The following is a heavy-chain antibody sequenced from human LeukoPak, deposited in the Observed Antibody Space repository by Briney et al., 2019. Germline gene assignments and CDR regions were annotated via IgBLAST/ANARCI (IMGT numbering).Heavy chain of an antibody. V-gene: IGHV3-74*01. D-gene: IGHD2-21*02. J-gene: IGHJ3*02. Sequence: GGSLRLSCAASGFTFSSYWMHWVRQAPGKGLVWVSRINSDGSSTSYADSVKGRFTISRDNAKNTLYLQMNSLRAEDTAVYYCARDWGNCGGDCYSGPGAFDIWGQGTMVTVSS. CDR3: ARDWGNCGGDCYSGPGAFDI. CDR2: INSDGSST. CDR1: GFTFSSYW.